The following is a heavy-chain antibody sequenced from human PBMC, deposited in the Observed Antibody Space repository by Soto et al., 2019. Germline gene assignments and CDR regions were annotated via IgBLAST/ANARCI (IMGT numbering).Heavy chain of an antibody. D-gene: IGHD1-26*01. V-gene: IGHV1-2*02. CDR1: GYTFSDYF. J-gene: IGHJ6*02. CDR3: ARIKWGLDYYSGMDV. CDR2: INPKTAAT. Sequence: ASVKVSCKASGYTFSDYFIQWLRQAPGQGLEWVAWINPKTAATNYAKKFQDRGTVTSDTSFSTAYLELTRLRPDDTALYYCARIKWGLDYYSGMDVWGQGTAVTVSS.